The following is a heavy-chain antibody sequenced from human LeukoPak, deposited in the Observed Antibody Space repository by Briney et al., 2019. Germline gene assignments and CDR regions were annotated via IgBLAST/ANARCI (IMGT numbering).Heavy chain of an antibody. Sequence: ASVTVSCTASGYIFSVYALIWVRQAPGQGLELMGWINTNTGNPTYAQGFTGRFVFSLDTSVSTAYLQISSLKAEDTAVYYCARDYTTAVGTTTYLQHWGQGTLVTVSS. D-gene: IGHD1-14*01. V-gene: IGHV7-4-1*02. CDR3: ARDYTTAVGTTTYLQH. J-gene: IGHJ1*01. CDR1: GYIFSVYA. CDR2: INTNTGNP.